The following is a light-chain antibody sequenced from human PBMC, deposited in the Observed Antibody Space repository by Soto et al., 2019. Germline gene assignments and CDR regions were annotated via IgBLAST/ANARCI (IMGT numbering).Light chain of an antibody. V-gene: IGKV3-20*01. J-gene: IGKJ4*01. CDR2: GAS. CDR3: QQYDSSPLT. Sequence: EIVLTQSPGTLSLSPGERATLSCRASQSVSSSFLAWYQQKPGQAPRLLIYGASSRATGIPDRCSGSGSGTAFSLTISRLEPEGFAVYYWQQYDSSPLTFGGGTKVEIK. CDR1: QSVSSSF.